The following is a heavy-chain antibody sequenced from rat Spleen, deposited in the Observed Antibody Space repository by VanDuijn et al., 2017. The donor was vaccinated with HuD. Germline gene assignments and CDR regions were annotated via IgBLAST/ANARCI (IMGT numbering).Heavy chain of an antibody. V-gene: IGHV3-3*01. Sequence: EVQLQESGPGLVKPSQSLSLTCSVTGHSISSSYRWNWIRRFPGNTLEWMGYINSAGNTIYNPSLVSRISISRDTSKSQFFLQVNSVTPADTATSDWARSDGTHYYLPLADWCQGTLVTVSS. J-gene: IGHJ3*01. CDR2: INSAGNT. CDR1: GHSISSSYR. CDR3: ARSDGTHYYLPLAD. D-gene: IGHD1-12*02.